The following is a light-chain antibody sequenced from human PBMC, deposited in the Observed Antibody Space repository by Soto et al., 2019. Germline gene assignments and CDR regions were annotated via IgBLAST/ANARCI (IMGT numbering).Light chain of an antibody. CDR1: SCDVGFYDF. CDR3: ASYTGSSTYL. J-gene: IGLJ3*02. Sequence: QSALTQPASMSGSPGQSITISCTGTSCDVGFYDFVSWYQQHPGKVPRLIIYGVTKRPSGVSHRFSGSKSGNTASLTISGLQVEDEAAYSCASYTGSSTYLFGGGAKLTVL. CDR2: GVT. V-gene: IGLV2-14*03.